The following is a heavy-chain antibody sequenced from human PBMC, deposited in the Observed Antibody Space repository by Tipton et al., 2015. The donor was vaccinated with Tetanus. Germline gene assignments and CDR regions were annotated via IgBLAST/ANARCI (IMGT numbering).Heavy chain of an antibody. CDR1: GGSVSNGSYY. Sequence: TLSLTCTVSGGSVSNGSYYWNWIWQPPGKGLEWIGHIYYTGSTDYNPSLKSRVTISADTTKNLFSLKLRSVTAADAAVYFCARDDDYTGLNSWGQGALVAVST. D-gene: IGHD4-11*01. V-gene: IGHV4-61*01. CDR3: ARDDDYTGLNS. J-gene: IGHJ4*02. CDR2: IYYTGST.